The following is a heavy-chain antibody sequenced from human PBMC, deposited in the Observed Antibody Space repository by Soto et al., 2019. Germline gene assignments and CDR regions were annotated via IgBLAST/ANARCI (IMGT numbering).Heavy chain of an antibody. CDR2: INPNSGGT. D-gene: IGHD5-12*01. Sequence: ASVKVSCKASGYTFTGYYMHWVRQAPGQGLEWMGWINPNSGGTNYAQKFQGWVTMTRDTSISTAYMELSRLRSDDTAVYYCARGYRMVATSKSGNYYYGMDVWGQGTTLTVSS. CDR1: GYTFTGYY. J-gene: IGHJ6*02. V-gene: IGHV1-2*04. CDR3: ARGYRMVATSKSGNYYYGMDV.